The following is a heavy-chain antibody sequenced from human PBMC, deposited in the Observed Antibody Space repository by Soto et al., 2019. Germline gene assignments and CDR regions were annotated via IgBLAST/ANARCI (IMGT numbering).Heavy chain of an antibody. J-gene: IGHJ4*02. D-gene: IGHD4-4*01. V-gene: IGHV1-3*01. CDR3: ARYWDYSNYYFDY. CDR1: GYTFTSYA. CDR2: INAGNGNT. Sequence: ASVKVSCKASGYTFTSYAMHWVRQAPGQRLEWMGWINAGNGNTKYSQKFQGRVTITRDTSASTAYMELSSLRSEDTAVYYCARYWDYSNYYFDYWGQGTLVTVSS.